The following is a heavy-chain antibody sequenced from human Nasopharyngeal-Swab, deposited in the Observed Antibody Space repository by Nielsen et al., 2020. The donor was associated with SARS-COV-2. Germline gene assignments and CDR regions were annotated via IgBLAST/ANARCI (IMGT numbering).Heavy chain of an antibody. CDR3: ARADSSSWYFDY. D-gene: IGHD6-13*01. V-gene: IGHV3-21*01. CDR1: GFTFSSYS. Sequence: GVLKISCAASGFTFSSYSMNWVRQAPGKGLEWVSSISSSSSYIYYADSVKGRFTISRDNAKNSLYLQMNSLRAEDTAVYYCARADSSSWYFDYWGQGTLVTVSS. CDR2: ISSSSSYI. J-gene: IGHJ4*02.